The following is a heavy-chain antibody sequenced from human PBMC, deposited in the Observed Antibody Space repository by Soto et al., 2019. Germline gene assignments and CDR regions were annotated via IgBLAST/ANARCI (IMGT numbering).Heavy chain of an antibody. J-gene: IGHJ4*02. D-gene: IGHD5-12*01. V-gene: IGHV1-2*02. CDR1: GYTFTGYY. Sequence: GASVKVSCKASGYTFTGYYMHWVRQAPGQGLEWMGWINPNSGGTNYAQKFQGRVTMTRDTSISTAYMGLSRLRSDDTAVYYCARAGDIVATILGFDYFDYWGQGTLVTVSS. CDR2: INPNSGGT. CDR3: ARAGDIVATILGFDYFDY.